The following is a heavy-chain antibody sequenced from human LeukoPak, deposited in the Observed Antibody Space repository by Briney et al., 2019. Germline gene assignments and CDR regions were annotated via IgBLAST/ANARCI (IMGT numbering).Heavy chain of an antibody. CDR2: INPNSGGT. V-gene: IGHV1-2*06. J-gene: IGHJ5*02. D-gene: IGHD6-13*01. CDR1: GYTFTGYY. Sequence: ASVKVSCKASGYTFTGYYMHWVRQAPGQGLKWMGRINPNSGGTNYAQKFQGRVTMTRDTSISTAYMELSRLRSDDTAVYYCAREGRYSSSEGNWFDPWGQGTLVTVSS. CDR3: AREGRYSSSEGNWFDP.